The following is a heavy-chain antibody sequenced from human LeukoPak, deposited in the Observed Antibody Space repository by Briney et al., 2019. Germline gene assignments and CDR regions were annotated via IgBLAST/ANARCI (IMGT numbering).Heavy chain of an antibody. CDR3: ARGPIVVVPAAMNFLYYYYYGMDV. CDR2: INPNSGGT. Sequence: ASVQVSCKASGGTFSAYGVNWVRQAPGQGLEWMGWINPNSGGTNYAQKFQGWVTMTRDTSISTAYMELSRLRSDDTAVYYCARGPIVVVPAAMNFLYYYYYGMDVWGQGTTVTVSS. CDR1: GGTFSAYG. D-gene: IGHD2-2*01. J-gene: IGHJ6*02. V-gene: IGHV1-2*04.